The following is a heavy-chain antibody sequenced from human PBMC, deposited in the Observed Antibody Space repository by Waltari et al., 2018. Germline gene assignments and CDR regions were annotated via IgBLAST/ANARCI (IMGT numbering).Heavy chain of an antibody. Sequence: QVQLQESGPGLVKPSETLSLTCTVPGGSISSYYWRCVRQPPGKGLEWIGYISYSGNTNYNPSLQSRVTISLDTSKNQFSLNLSSVTAADTAVYYCARRGGYSSPDLYWGQGTLVTVSS. V-gene: IGHV4-59*08. J-gene: IGHJ4*02. CDR3: ARRGGYSSPDLY. D-gene: IGHD6-13*01. CDR1: GGSISSYY. CDR2: ISYSGNT.